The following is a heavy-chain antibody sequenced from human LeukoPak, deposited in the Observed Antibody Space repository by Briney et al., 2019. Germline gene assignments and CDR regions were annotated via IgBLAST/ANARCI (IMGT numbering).Heavy chain of an antibody. D-gene: IGHD3-16*02. CDR1: GFTFSSYW. CDR2: IKQDGSEK. Sequence: GGSLRLSCVASGFTFSSYWMSWVRQAPGKGLEWVANIKQDGSEKYYVDSVKGRFTISRDNAKNSLYLQMNSLRAEDTAVYYCARVHYDYVWGSYGFLDYWGQGTLVTVSS. CDR3: ARVHYDYVWGSYGFLDY. V-gene: IGHV3-7*03. J-gene: IGHJ4*02.